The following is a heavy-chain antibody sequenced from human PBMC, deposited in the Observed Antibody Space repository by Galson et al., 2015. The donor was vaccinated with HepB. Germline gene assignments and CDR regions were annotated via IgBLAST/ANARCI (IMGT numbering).Heavy chain of an antibody. CDR3: AIALRVPGSTRGCWFDP. J-gene: IGHJ5*02. CDR2: INPNSGGT. V-gene: IGHV1-2*02. Sequence: SVKVSCKAFGYTFTANYMHWVRQAPGQGLEWMAYINPNSGGTDYAQKFQGRVTMTRDTSISTAYMELSRLRSDDTAVYYFAIALRVPGSTRGCWFDPWVQGTLVTVSS. CDR1: GYTFTANY. D-gene: IGHD1-26*01.